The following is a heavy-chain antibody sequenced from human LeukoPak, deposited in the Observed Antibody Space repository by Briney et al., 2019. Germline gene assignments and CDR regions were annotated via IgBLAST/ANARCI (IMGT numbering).Heavy chain of an antibody. CDR3: AKDRPPQVGGIVVVGYGMDV. V-gene: IGHV3-23*01. CDR1: GFTFSSYA. D-gene: IGHD3-22*01. Sequence: GGSLRLSCAASGFTFSSYAMSCVRQAPGKGLEWVSAISRSCGSTYYADSVKGRFTISRDNSKNTLYLQMNSLRAEDTAVYYCAKDRPPQVGGIVVVGYGMDVWGQGTTVTVSS. CDR2: ISRSCGST. J-gene: IGHJ6*02.